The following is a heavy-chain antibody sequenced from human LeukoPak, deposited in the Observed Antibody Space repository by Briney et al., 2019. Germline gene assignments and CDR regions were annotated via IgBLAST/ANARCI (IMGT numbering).Heavy chain of an antibody. CDR3: ARDSSCWFDP. V-gene: IGHV3-74*01. D-gene: IGHD6-19*01. J-gene: IGHJ5*02. CDR1: GFTFISYW. CDR2: IKSDGSIT. Sequence: GGSLRLSCAASGFTFISYWMHWVRQAPGKGLVWVSRIKSDGSITNYADSVKGRFTISRDNAKNTLYLQMNSLRVEDTAVYYCARDSSCWFDPWGPGTLVTVSS.